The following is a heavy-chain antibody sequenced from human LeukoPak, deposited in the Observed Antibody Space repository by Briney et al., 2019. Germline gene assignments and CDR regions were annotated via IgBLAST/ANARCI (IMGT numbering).Heavy chain of an antibody. J-gene: IGHJ4*02. D-gene: IGHD3-10*01. V-gene: IGHV3-7*01. CDR1: GFTFSNFW. CDR3: VTHHLTMGTD. CDR2: IRQDGSER. Sequence: GGSLRLSCVVSGFTFSNFWMGWVRQAPEKGLEWVANIRQDGSERHYVDSVKGRFTISRDNAKSSLYLQMNSLRVEDTALYYCVTHHLTMGTDWGQGTLVTVSS.